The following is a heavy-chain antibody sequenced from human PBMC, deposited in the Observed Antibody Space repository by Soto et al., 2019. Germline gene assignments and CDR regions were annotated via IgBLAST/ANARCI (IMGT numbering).Heavy chain of an antibody. V-gene: IGHV3-64*01. J-gene: IGHJ4*02. Sequence: EVQLVESGGGLVQPGGSLRLSCAASGFTFSRYAMHWVRQAPGKGLEYVSAISSNGGSTYYANSVKGRFTISRNNSKNTLYLQMGSLRAEDMAVYYCGRQIRLGSSWTFDYWGQGTLVTVSS. CDR3: GRQIRLGSSWTFDY. CDR1: GFTFSRYA. D-gene: IGHD6-13*01. CDR2: ISSNGGST.